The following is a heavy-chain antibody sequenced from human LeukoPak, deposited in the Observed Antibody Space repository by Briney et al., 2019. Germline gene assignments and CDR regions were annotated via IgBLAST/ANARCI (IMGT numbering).Heavy chain of an antibody. Sequence: SETLSLTCTVSGGSVSSGSYYWSWIRQPPGKGLEWIGYIYYSGSTNYNPSLKSRVTLSLDTSKNHFSLKLSSVTAADTAVYYCARYVVYGSGKYYFDYWGQGTLVTVSS. CDR1: GGSVSSGSYY. CDR2: IYYSGST. D-gene: IGHD3-10*01. J-gene: IGHJ4*02. CDR3: ARYVVYGSGKYYFDY. V-gene: IGHV4-61*03.